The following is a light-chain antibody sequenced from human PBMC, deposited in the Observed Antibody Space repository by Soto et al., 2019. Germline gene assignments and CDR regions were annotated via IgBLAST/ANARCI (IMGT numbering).Light chain of an antibody. Sequence: IVLTQSPATLSLSPGEGATLSCRASQSIFSTYLAWYQQIPGQAPRLLIYSTSTRATGVPDRFSGSGSGTDCTLTIRRLEPGDFGVYYCQHFGNSQYTFGQGTKLEIK. V-gene: IGKV3-20*01. CDR3: QHFGNSQYT. CDR2: STS. CDR1: QSIFSTY. J-gene: IGKJ2*01.